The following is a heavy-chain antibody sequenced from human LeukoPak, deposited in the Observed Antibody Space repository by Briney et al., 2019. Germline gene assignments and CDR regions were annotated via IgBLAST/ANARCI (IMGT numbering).Heavy chain of an antibody. V-gene: IGHV4-38-2*02. CDR2: IHQSGST. CDR1: DSSLDSNYY. CDR3: ARDDGGFDY. Sequence: PSETLSLTCTVSDSSLDSNYYWGWIRQPPGKGLEWIGNIHQSGSTHYNPSLKSRLTISVDTSKNQFSLKLNSVTAADTAFYYCARDDGGFDYWGQGTLVTVSS. J-gene: IGHJ4*02.